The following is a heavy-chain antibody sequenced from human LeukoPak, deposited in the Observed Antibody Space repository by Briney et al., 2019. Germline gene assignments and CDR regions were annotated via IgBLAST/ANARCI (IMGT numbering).Heavy chain of an antibody. D-gene: IGHD2-2*01. Sequence: PGGSLRLSCAAPGFTFRSYGMNWVRQAPGKGLEWVSAISGSGGSTYYADSVKGRFTISRDNSKNTLYLQMNSLRAEDTAVYYCAKVCVSELSDCSSTSCYFDYWGQGTLVTVSS. CDR1: GFTFRSYG. CDR3: AKVCVSELSDCSSTSCYFDY. J-gene: IGHJ4*02. V-gene: IGHV3-23*01. CDR2: ISGSGGST.